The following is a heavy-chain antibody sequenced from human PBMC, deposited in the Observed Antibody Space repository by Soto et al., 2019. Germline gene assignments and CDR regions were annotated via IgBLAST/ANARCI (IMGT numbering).Heavy chain of an antibody. V-gene: IGHV4-59*08. CDR2: IYYSGST. CDR1: GDSISSYY. Sequence: SETLSLTCTVSGDSISSYYWSWIRQPPGKGLEWIGYIYYSGSTSYSPSINSRVTISVDTSKNQFSLKLTSVTAADTALYYCARGIDYDFWTGYPSGMDVWGQGTTVTVSS. CDR3: ARGIDYDFWTGYPSGMDV. D-gene: IGHD3-3*01. J-gene: IGHJ6*02.